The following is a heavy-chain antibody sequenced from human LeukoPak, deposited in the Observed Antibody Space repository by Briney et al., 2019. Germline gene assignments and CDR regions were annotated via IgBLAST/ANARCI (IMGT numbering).Heavy chain of an antibody. Sequence: SETLSLTCTVSGVSISSSSYYWGWIRQPPGKGLEWIGSIYYSGSTYYNPSLKSRVTISVDTSKNQFSLKLSSVTAADTAVYYCAIPAGDFDYWGQGTLVTVSS. J-gene: IGHJ4*02. CDR3: AIPAGDFDY. D-gene: IGHD7-27*01. V-gene: IGHV4-39*01. CDR1: GVSISSSSYY. CDR2: IYYSGST.